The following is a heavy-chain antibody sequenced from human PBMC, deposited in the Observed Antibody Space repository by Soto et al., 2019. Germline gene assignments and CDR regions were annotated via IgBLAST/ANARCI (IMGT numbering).Heavy chain of an antibody. CDR1: GYTFTSYY. D-gene: IGHD3-3*01. CDR2: INPSGGST. V-gene: IGHV1-46*01. CDR3: ARAKGGTIFGVVLGMDV. Sequence: VASVKVSCKASGYTFTSYYMHWVRQAPGQGLEWMGIINPSGGSTSYAQKFQGRVTMTRDTSTSTVYMELSSLRSEDTAVYYCARAKGGTIFGVVLGMDVWGQGTTVTVSS. J-gene: IGHJ6*02.